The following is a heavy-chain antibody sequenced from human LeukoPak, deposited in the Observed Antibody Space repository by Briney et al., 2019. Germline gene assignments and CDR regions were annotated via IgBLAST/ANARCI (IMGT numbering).Heavy chain of an antibody. CDR2: IIPIFGTA. D-gene: IGHD5-18*01. Sequence: SVKVSCKASGGTFSSYAISWVRQAPGQGLEWMGGIIPIFGTANYAQKFQGRVTITADESTSTAYMELSSLRSEDTAVYYCARASNTAMPKGRYYFDYWGQGTLATVSS. V-gene: IGHV1-69*13. CDR1: GGTFSSYA. J-gene: IGHJ4*02. CDR3: ARASNTAMPKGRYYFDY.